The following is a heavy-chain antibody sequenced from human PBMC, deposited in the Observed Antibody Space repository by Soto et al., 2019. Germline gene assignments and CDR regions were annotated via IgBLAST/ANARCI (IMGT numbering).Heavy chain of an antibody. Sequence: SETLSLTCAVYGGSFSGYYWSWIRQPPGKGLEWIGEINHSGSTNYNPSLKSRVTISVDTSKNQFSLKLSSLRSEDTAVYFCARGVENIVVVLDVFGYYGMDVWGQGTTVTVSS. J-gene: IGHJ6*02. D-gene: IGHD2-2*01. CDR2: INHSGST. CDR1: GGSFSGYY. CDR3: ARGVENIVVVLDVFGYYGMDV. V-gene: IGHV4-34*01.